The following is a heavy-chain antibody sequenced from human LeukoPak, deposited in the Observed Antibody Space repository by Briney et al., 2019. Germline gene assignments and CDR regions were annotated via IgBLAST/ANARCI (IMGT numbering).Heavy chain of an antibody. CDR2: INHSGST. Sequence: SETLSLTCAVYGGSFSGYYWSWIRQPPGKGLEWIGEINHSGSTNYNPSLKSRVTISVDTSKNQFSLKLSSVTAADTAVYYCARRVVTALRSFDYWGQGTLVTVSS. D-gene: IGHD2-21*02. J-gene: IGHJ4*02. CDR3: ARRVVTALRSFDY. CDR1: GGSFSGYY. V-gene: IGHV4-34*01.